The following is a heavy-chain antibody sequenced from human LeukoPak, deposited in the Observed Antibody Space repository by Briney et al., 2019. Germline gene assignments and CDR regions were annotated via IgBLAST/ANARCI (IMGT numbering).Heavy chain of an antibody. CDR3: ARPIKRAFDI. CDR1: GGTFSSYA. Sequence: GASVKVSCKASGGTFSSYAISWVRQAPGQGLEWMGGIIPIFGTANYAQKFQGRVTITVDESTSTAYMELSSLRSEDTAVYYCARPIKRAFDIWGQGTMVTVSS. CDR2: IIPIFGTA. J-gene: IGHJ3*02. V-gene: IGHV1-69*13. D-gene: IGHD3-9*01.